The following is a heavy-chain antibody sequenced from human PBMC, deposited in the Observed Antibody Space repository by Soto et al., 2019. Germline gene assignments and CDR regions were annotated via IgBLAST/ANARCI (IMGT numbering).Heavy chain of an antibody. D-gene: IGHD3-3*01. CDR3: AHVNTIFGVVTMGNWFDP. CDR2: IYWNDDK. CDR1: GFSLSTSGVG. V-gene: IGHV2-5*01. J-gene: IGHJ5*02. Sequence: KESGPTLVKPTQTLTLTCTFSGFSLSTSGVGVGWIREPPGKALEWLALIYWNDDKRYSPSLKSRLTITKDTSKNQVVLTMTNMDPVDTATYYCAHVNTIFGVVTMGNWFDPWGQGTLVTVSS.